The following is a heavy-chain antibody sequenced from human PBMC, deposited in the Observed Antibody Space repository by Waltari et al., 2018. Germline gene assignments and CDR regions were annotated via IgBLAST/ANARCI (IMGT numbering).Heavy chain of an antibody. J-gene: IGHJ3*02. V-gene: IGHV1-69*06. CDR3: ARDSRIVGATRGAFDI. CDR2: IIPIFGTA. D-gene: IGHD1-26*01. Sequence: QVQLVQSGAEVKKPGSSVKVSCKASGGTFSSYAISWLRQAPGQGLEWMGGIIPIFGTANYAQKFQGRVTITADKSTSTAYMELSSLRSEDTAVYYCARDSRIVGATRGAFDIWGQGTMVTVSS. CDR1: GGTFSSYA.